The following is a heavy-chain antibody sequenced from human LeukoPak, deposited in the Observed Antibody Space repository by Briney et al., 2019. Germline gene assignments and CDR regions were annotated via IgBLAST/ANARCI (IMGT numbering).Heavy chain of an antibody. CDR2: IISDGRST. V-gene: IGHV3-74*01. CDR1: GFTFRSYW. J-gene: IGHJ4*02. D-gene: IGHD3-10*01. CDR3: ARYYGSGSYAVDY. Sequence: GGSLRLSCAASGFTFRSYWMHWVRQAPGKGLVWVSRIISDGRSTNYADSVKGGFTISRDNAKNTLYLQMNSLRAEATAVYYCARYYGSGSYAVDYWGQGTLVTLSS.